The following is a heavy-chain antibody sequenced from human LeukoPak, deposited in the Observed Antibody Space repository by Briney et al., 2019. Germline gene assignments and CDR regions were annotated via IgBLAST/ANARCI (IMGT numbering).Heavy chain of an antibody. CDR1: GFTFSSYG. V-gene: IGHV3-30*18. CDR3: AKDLYSSGWYRVNYYYYGMDV. D-gene: IGHD6-19*01. J-gene: IGHJ6*02. Sequence: GGSLRLFCAASGFTFSSYGMHWVRQAPGKGLEWVAVISYDGSNKYYADSVKGRFTISRDNSKNTLYLQMNSLRAEDTAVYYCAKDLYSSGWYRVNYYYYGMDVWGQGTTVTVSS. CDR2: ISYDGSNK.